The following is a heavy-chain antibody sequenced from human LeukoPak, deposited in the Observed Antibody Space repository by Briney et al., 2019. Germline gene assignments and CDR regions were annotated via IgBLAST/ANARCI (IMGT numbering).Heavy chain of an antibody. Sequence: GGSLRLSCAASGFTFNSYAMTWVRQAPGKGLEWVSSITFSGGSTYYADSVKGRFTISRDNSKNTLYLQMNSLRADDTAVYYCAKEYYYGSGRYLYYFDYWGQGTLVTVSS. V-gene: IGHV3-23*01. CDR1: GFTFNSYA. D-gene: IGHD3-10*01. CDR3: AKEYYYGSGRYLYYFDY. CDR2: ITFSGGST. J-gene: IGHJ4*02.